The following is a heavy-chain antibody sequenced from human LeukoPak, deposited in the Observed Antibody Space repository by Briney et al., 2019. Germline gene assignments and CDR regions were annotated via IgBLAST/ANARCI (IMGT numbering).Heavy chain of an antibody. Sequence: GGSLRLSCAASGFTFSRYGMHWVRQAPGKGLEWVAFIRYDESDKKYKDSVKGRFTVSKDNSKNTLSLQMHSLRVEDTAVYYCARGSVPAAMNYYYYYMDVWGKGTTVTVSS. CDR2: IRYDESDK. CDR1: GFTFSRYG. V-gene: IGHV3-30*02. D-gene: IGHD2-2*01. J-gene: IGHJ6*03. CDR3: ARGSVPAAMNYYYYYMDV.